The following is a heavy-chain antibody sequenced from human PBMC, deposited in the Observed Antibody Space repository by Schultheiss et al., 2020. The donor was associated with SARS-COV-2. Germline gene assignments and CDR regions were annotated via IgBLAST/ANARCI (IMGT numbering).Heavy chain of an antibody. Sequence: SQTLSLTCAVYGGSFSGYYWIWIRQPPGKGLEWIGEINHSGSTNYNPSLKSRVTISVDTSKNQFSLKLSSVTAADTAVYYCARASDPQVVVVAALGYWGQGTLVTVSS. J-gene: IGHJ4*02. D-gene: IGHD2-15*01. CDR1: GGSFSGYY. CDR2: INHSGST. CDR3: ARASDPQVVVVAALGY. V-gene: IGHV4-34*01.